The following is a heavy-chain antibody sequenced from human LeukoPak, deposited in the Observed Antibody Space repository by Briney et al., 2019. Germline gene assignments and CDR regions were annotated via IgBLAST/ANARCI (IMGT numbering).Heavy chain of an antibody. J-gene: IGHJ4*02. V-gene: IGHV3-23*01. Sequence: GGSLRLSCAASGFTFSSYAMSWVRQAPGKGLEWVSVINGSDGSTYYADSVKGRFTISRDNSKNTLYLQMSSLRAEDTAVYYCVKRGISGTYYDYWGQGTLVTVSS. CDR1: GFTFSSYA. CDR3: VKRGISGTYYDY. D-gene: IGHD1-26*01. CDR2: INGSDGST.